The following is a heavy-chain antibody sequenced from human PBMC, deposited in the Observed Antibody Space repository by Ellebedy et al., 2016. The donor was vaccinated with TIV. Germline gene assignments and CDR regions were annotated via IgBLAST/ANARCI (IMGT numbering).Heavy chain of an antibody. CDR2: FDPEDGET. D-gene: IGHD1-14*01. Sequence: AASVKVSCKVSGYSLSELSMHWVRQAPGKGLEWMGGFDPEDGETVYAQKFQGTVTMTEDTSTDTTYMELSSLRSEDTAVYYCTTEKKNRWGYFGLWGRGTLVTVSS. V-gene: IGHV1-24*01. CDR1: GYSLSELS. CDR3: TTEKKNRWGYFGL. J-gene: IGHJ2*01.